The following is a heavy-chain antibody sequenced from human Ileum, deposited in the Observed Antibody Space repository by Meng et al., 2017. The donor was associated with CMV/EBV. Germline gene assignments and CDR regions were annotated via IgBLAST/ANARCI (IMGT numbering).Heavy chain of an antibody. J-gene: IGHJ4*02. D-gene: IGHD2-2*01. CDR1: GFTFSIHA. V-gene: IGHV3-23*01. CDR2: MSGSGGFS. Sequence: GESLKISCAASGFTFSIHAMSWVRQAPGKGLEWVSGMSGSGGFSYYADSVKGRFTVSRDNAKNSLYLQMNSLRAEDTAVYYCARGLILHIVVVPAAHRGRYFDYWGQGTLVTVSS. CDR3: ARGLILHIVVVPAAHRGRYFDY.